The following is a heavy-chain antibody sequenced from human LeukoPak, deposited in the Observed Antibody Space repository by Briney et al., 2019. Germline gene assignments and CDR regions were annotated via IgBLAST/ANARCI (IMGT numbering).Heavy chain of an antibody. J-gene: IGHJ4*02. CDR2: IYHSGST. CDR1: GGSISSGGYS. V-gene: IGHV4-30-2*01. CDR3: ARGHSRRDYFDY. Sequence: KPPETLSLTCAVSGGSISSGGYSWSWIRQPPGKGLEWIGYIYHSGSTYYNPSLKSRVTISVDRSKNQFSLKLSSVTAADTAVYYCARGHSRRDYFDYWGQGTLVTVSS.